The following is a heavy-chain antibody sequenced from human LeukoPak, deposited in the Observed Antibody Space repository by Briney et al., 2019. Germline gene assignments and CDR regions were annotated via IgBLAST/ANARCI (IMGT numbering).Heavy chain of an antibody. Sequence: GGSLRLSCATSGFIFSGYYMSWIRQAPGKGLEWVSYISGSGDDISYADSVKGRFTISRDNAKGALYLQMNSLRAADTAVYYCGTHAGRTGSDDWGQGTLVTVSS. CDR1: GFIFSGYY. CDR3: GTHAGRTGSDD. CDR2: ISGSGDDI. J-gene: IGHJ4*02. V-gene: IGHV3-11*01. D-gene: IGHD3/OR15-3a*01.